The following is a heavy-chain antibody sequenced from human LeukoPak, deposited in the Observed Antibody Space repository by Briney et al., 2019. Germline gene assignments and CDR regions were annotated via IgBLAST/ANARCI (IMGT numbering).Heavy chain of an antibody. V-gene: IGHV4-59*01. CDR1: GVSISYNY. J-gene: IGHJ4*02. Sequence: PSETLSLTCTVSGVSISYNYWSWIRQPPGKGLEWIGQIFYTGTTEYNPSLKSRVSMSLDTSKNQFSLRLSSVTAGDTAVYYCGRQHAGNYLDVWGQGTLVTV. CDR2: IFYTGTT. CDR3: GRQHAGNYLDV. D-gene: IGHD6-13*01.